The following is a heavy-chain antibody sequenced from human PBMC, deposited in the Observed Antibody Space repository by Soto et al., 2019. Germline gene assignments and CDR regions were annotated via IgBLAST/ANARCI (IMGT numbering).Heavy chain of an antibody. J-gene: IGHJ6*02. V-gene: IGHV3-30*18. CDR3: AKANYDILTGNSNYYYGMDV. CDR1: GFTFSSYG. D-gene: IGHD3-9*01. CDR2: ISYDGSNK. Sequence: GGSLRLSXAASGFTFSSYGMHWVRQAPGKGLEWVAVISYDGSNKYYADSVKGRFTISRDNSKNTLYLQMNSLRAEDTAVYYCAKANYDILTGNSNYYYGMDVWGQGTTVTVSS.